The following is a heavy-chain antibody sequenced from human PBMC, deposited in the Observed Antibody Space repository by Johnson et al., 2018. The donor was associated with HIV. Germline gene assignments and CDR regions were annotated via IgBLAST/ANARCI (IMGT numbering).Heavy chain of an antibody. CDR3: ARGEGRGAFDI. CDR2: ISGNGGNT. D-gene: IGHD3-10*01. Sequence: EVQLVESGGGVVRPGGSLRLSCAASGFTVSSNYMSWVRQAPGKGLEWVSAISGNGGNTYYADSVKGRFTISRDSSRNTLYLQMNSLRAEDTAVYYCARGEGRGAFDIWGQGTMVTVSS. CDR1: GFTVSSNY. J-gene: IGHJ3*02. V-gene: IGHV3-23*04.